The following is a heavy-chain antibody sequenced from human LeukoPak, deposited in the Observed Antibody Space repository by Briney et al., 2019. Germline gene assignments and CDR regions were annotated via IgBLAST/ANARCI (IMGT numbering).Heavy chain of an antibody. CDR3: ARGSAMAQKQLVRHFDS. CDR1: GYTFTGYY. J-gene: IGHJ4*02. D-gene: IGHD6-6*01. CDR2: ISPNSGGT. Sequence: ASVKVSCKASGYTFTGYYLHWVRQAPGQGLEWLGWISPNSGGTNYAQNFQGRVTMTRDTSISTAYMELSSLRSDDTAVYYCARGSAMAQKQLVRHFDSWGQGTLVIVSS. V-gene: IGHV1-2*02.